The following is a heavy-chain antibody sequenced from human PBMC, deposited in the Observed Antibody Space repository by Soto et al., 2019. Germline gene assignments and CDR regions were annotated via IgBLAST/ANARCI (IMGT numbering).Heavy chain of an antibody. V-gene: IGHV6-1*01. CDR2: TYYMSEWYN. CDR1: GNGVSINRAS. CDR3: ARESEQQLVLSWFDP. Sequence: SQTRSLTCAVSGNGVSINRASWNGIRQSPSRGLDLLGRTYYMSEWYNDYSVSVKRRITINPDTSKNQFSLQLNSVTPEDTAVYYCARESEQQLVLSWFDPWGQGSLVTVSS. J-gene: IGHJ5*02. D-gene: IGHD6-13*01.